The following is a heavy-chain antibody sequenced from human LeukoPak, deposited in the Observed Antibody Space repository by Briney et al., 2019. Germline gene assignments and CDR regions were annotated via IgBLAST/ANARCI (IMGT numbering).Heavy chain of an antibody. CDR1: GFTFSSYW. CDR2: IKQDGSEK. J-gene: IGHJ3*02. Sequence: GGSLRLSCAASGFTFSSYWMSWVRQAPGKGLEWVANIKQDGSEKYYVDSVKGRFTISRDNAKNSLYLQMNSLRAEDTAVYYCARDSYSSSWYLDAFDIWGQGTMVTVSS. CDR3: ARDSYSSSWYLDAFDI. V-gene: IGHV3-7*01. D-gene: IGHD6-13*01.